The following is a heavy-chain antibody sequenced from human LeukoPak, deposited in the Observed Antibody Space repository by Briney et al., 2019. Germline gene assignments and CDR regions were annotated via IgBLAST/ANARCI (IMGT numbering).Heavy chain of an antibody. CDR3: ARDATASYYGY. V-gene: IGHV3-7*01. CDR2: IKEDGSEK. J-gene: IGHJ4*02. D-gene: IGHD1-26*01. Sequence: GGSLRLSCAASGFTFSSYWMTWVRQAPGKGLEWVANIKEDGSEKTYVDSVKGRFTISRDNAKNSLYLEMNSLRAEDTAVYYCARDATASYYGYWGQGTLVTVSS. CDR1: GFTFSSYW.